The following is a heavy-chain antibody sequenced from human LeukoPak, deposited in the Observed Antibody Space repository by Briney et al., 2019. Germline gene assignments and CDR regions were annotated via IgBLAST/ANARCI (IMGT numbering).Heavy chain of an antibody. J-gene: IGHJ4*02. Sequence: PSETLSLTCTVSGGSISSSSYYWGWIRQPPGKGLEWIGSIYYSGSTYYNPSLKSRVTISVDTSKNQFSLKLSSVTAADTAVYYCARASALRGYSYGYQPFDYWGQGTLVTDSS. V-gene: IGHV4-39*07. D-gene: IGHD5-18*01. CDR1: GGSISSSSYY. CDR3: ARASALRGYSYGYQPFDY. CDR2: IYYSGST.